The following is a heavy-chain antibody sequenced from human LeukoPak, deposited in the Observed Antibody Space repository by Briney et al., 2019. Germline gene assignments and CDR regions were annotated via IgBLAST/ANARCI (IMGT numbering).Heavy chain of an antibody. CDR3: ARDEYGDFQGFDF. J-gene: IGHJ4*02. D-gene: IGHD4-17*01. V-gene: IGHV4-59*13. CDR1: GDSITSYY. CDR2: IHSRGTT. Sequence: SETLSLTCTVSGDSITSYYWNWIRQSPGKGLEWLGNIHSRGTTNYNPSLKSRVTLSLDTSKSQFALKVTSVTAADTAVYYCARDEYGDFQGFDFWGQGTRVTVSS.